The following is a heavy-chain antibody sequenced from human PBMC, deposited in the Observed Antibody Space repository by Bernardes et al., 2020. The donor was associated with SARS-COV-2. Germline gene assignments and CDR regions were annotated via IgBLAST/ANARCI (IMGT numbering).Heavy chain of an antibody. D-gene: IGHD3-10*01. CDR2: IWYDGSNK. V-gene: IGHV3-33*01. J-gene: IGHJ2*01. CDR3: ARDGYYYGSGSYYLLGTGNFDL. Sequence: GGSLRLSCAASGFTFSSYGMHWVRQAPGKGLEWVAVIWYDGSNKYYADSVKGRFTISRDNSKNTLYLQMNSLRAEDTAVYYCARDGYYYGSGSYYLLGTGNFDLWGRGTLVTVSS. CDR1: GFTFSSYG.